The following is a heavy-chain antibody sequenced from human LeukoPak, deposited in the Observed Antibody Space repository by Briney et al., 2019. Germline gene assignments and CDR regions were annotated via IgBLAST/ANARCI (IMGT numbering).Heavy chain of an antibody. CDR1: GFTFSNYW. J-gene: IGHJ4*02. CDR2: INNDGSNA. D-gene: IGHD4-23*01. CDR3: AMTTVGFDY. V-gene: IGHV3-74*03. Sequence: GGSLRLSCAASGFTFSNYWMHWVRQAPGKGLIWVSRINNDGSNAAYADSVKGRFTISRDNAKNTLYLQMNSLRAEDTAVYYCAMTTVGFDYWGQGALVTVSS.